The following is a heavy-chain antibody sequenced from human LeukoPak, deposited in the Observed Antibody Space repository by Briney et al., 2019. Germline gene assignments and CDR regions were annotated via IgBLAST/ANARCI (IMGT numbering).Heavy chain of an antibody. Sequence: GGYLRLSAAASGFTFSSHAMNWDRQAQGKGLEWVSAISGSGGSTYYADSVKGRFTISRDNSKTTLYLQMNSLRAEDTAVYYCAELESSSGWYGGFDCWGQGTLVTVSS. J-gene: IGHJ4*02. CDR3: AELESSSGWYGGFDC. CDR1: GFTFSSHA. CDR2: ISGSGGST. D-gene: IGHD6-19*01. V-gene: IGHV3-23*01.